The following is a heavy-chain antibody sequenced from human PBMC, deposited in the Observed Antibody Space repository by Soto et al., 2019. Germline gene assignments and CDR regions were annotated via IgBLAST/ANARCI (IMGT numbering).Heavy chain of an antibody. V-gene: IGHV1-18*01. CDR1: GYTFTNYG. D-gene: IGHD6-13*01. Sequence: VQLVQSGVEVKKPGASVKVSCKASGYTFTNYGINWVRQAPGQGLEWMGWINTYNGNTNYAQKAQGRVTMTTETSTSTAYMELRSLRPGDTAVYYCARDLLYSTRATVRFDIWGQGTRLTVSS. J-gene: IGHJ3*02. CDR3: ARDLLYSTRATVRFDI. CDR2: INTYNGNT.